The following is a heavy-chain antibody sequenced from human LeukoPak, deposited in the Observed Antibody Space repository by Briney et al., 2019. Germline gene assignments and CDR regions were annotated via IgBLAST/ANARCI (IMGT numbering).Heavy chain of an antibody. CDR3: ARGDKMATIDCFQH. D-gene: IGHD5-24*01. Sequence: SVKVSCKASGGSFNTYGISWVRQAPGQGLEWMGGIIPIFGTANYAQKFQGRVTITADKSTSTAYMELSSLRSEDTAVYYCARGDKMATIDCFQHWGQGTLVTVSS. J-gene: IGHJ1*01. CDR2: IIPIFGTA. V-gene: IGHV1-69*06. CDR1: GGSFNTYG.